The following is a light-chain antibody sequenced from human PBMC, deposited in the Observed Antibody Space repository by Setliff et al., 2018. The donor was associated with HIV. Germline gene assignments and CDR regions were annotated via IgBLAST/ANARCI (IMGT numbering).Light chain of an antibody. CDR3: GSYTSIRTYV. J-gene: IGLJ1*01. CDR2: EVN. CDR1: SSDVGSYNR. V-gene: IGLV2-18*02. Sequence: QSVLTQPPSVSGSPGQSVTIPCTGTSSDVGSYNRVSWYQQPPGTAPKLMIYEVNNRPSGVPDRFAGSKSGNTASLTISGLQAEDEADYYCGSYTSIRTYVFGAGTKVTVL.